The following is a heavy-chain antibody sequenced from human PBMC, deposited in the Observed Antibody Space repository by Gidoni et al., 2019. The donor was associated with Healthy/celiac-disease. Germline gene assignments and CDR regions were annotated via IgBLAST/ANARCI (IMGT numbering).Heavy chain of an antibody. CDR2: ISSSSSTI. CDR1: GFTFSSYS. V-gene: IGHV3-48*01. D-gene: IGHD2-21*02. Sequence: EVQLVESGGGLVQPGGFLRLSCAASGFTFSSYSMNWVRQAPGKGLEWVSYISSSSSTIYYADSVKGRFTISRDNAKNSLYLQMNSLRAEDTAVYYCARDRAYCGGDCYSQDAFDIWGQGTMVTVSS. CDR3: ARDRAYCGGDCYSQDAFDI. J-gene: IGHJ3*02.